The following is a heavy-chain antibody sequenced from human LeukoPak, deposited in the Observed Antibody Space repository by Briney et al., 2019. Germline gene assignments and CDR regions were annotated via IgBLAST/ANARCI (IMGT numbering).Heavy chain of an antibody. CDR1: GYSFTNYW. CDR2: IYPGDSDT. V-gene: IGHV5-51*01. D-gene: IGHD2-21*01. Sequence: GESLKISCKGSGYSFTNYWIGWVRQMAGKGLEWMGIIYPGDSDTGYSPSFHGQVIISADKSISTAYLQWSSLKASDTAMYYCVRLPYCGGDCYIDYWGQGTLVTVSS. J-gene: IGHJ4*02. CDR3: VRLPYCGGDCYIDY.